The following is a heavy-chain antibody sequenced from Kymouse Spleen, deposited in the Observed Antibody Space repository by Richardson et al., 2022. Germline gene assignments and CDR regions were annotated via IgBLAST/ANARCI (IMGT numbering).Heavy chain of an antibody. J-gene: IGHJ4*02. V-gene: IGHV3-9*01. D-gene: IGHD6-19*01. CDR1: GFTFDDYA. CDR2: ISWNSGSI. CDR3: AKDRGIAVAGPFFDY. Sequence: EVQLVESGGGLVQPGRSLRLSCAASGFTFDDYAMHWVRQAPGKGLEWVSGISWNSGSIGYADSVKGRFTISRDNAKNSLYLQMNSLRAEDTALYYCAKDRGIAVAGPFFDYWGQGTLVTVSS.